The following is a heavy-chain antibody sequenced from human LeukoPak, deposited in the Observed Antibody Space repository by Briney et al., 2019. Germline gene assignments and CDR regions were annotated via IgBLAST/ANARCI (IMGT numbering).Heavy chain of an antibody. V-gene: IGHV4-4*02. J-gene: IGHJ4*02. CDR3: TRESGAFSPFGF. CDR1: GGSILSTNW. CDR2: VHLNGAT. Sequence: SETLSLTCAVSGGSILSTNWWSWVRQPPGKGLEWIGEVHLNGATNYNPSVEGRVTMSIHKSKNHLSLEVISVTAADTAMYYCTRESGAFSPFGFWGQGTLVTVSS. D-gene: IGHD1-26*01.